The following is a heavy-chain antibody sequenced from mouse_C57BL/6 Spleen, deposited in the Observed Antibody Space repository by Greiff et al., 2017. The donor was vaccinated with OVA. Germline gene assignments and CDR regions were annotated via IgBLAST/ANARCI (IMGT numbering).Heavy chain of an antibody. CDR1: GSTFTSYW. D-gene: IGHD1-2*01. V-gene: IGHV1-7*01. CDR2: INPISGYT. Sequence: VQLQESGAELAKPGASVKLSCKASGSTFTSYWMQWVKQRTGQGLEWIGYINPISGYTKYNQKFKDKATFTADKSSSTAYMQLSSLTYEDSAVYYCSRRNSLRNFDYWGQGTTLTVAS. CDR3: SRRNSLRNFDY. J-gene: IGHJ2*01.